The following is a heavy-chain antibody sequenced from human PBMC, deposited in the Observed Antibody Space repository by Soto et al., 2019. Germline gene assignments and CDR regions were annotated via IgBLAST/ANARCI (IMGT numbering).Heavy chain of an antibody. CDR1: GGSISSSSYY. V-gene: IGHV4-39*01. CDR2: IYYSGST. CDR3: ARHAGGFAYDFWSGYTYYYYYGMDV. D-gene: IGHD3-3*01. Sequence: PSETLSLTCTVSGGSISSSSYYWGWIRQPPGKGLEWIGSIYYSGSTYYNPSLKSRVTISVDTSKNQFSLKLSSVTAADTAVYYCARHAGGFAYDFWSGYTYYYYYGMDVWGKGTTVTVSS. J-gene: IGHJ6*04.